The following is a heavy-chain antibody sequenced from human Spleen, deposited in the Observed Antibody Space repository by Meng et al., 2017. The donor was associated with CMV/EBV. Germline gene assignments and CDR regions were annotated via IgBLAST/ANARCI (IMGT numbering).Heavy chain of an antibody. CDR3: ARGPLYCSSTSCLSNWFGP. V-gene: IGHV1-2*02. CDR1: FSGYY. D-gene: IGHD2-2*01. CDR2: IYPNTGDT. J-gene: IGHJ5*02. Sequence: FSGYYIHWVRQAPGQGLEWMGWIYPNTGDTNYAQNFQGRVTMTRDMSISTAYMEMIGLRSDDTALYYCARGPLYCSSTSCLSNWFGPWGQGTLVTVSS.